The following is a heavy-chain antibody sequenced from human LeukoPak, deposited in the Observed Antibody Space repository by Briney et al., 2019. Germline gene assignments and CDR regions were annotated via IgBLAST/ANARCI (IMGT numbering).Heavy chain of an antibody. CDR1: GGSISSYY. J-gene: IGHJ4*02. V-gene: IGHV4-59*01. CDR2: IYYSGST. CDR3: ASVYDSSGHGDY. Sequence: SETLSLTXTVSGGSISSYYWSWIRQPPGKGLEWMGYIYYSGSTNYNPSLKSRVTISVDTSQNQFSLKLSSVTAADTAVYYCASVYDSSGHGDYWGQGTLVTVSS. D-gene: IGHD3-22*01.